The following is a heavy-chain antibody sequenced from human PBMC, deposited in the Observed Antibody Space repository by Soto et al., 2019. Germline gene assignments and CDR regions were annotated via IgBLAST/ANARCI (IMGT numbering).Heavy chain of an antibody. CDR3: ARDLSYYGSGIAPSLHYYGMDV. CDR2: IIPSFGTA. D-gene: IGHD3-10*01. CDR1: GGTFSSYA. V-gene: IGHV1-69*06. J-gene: IGHJ6*02. Sequence: QVQLVQSGAEVKKPGSSVKVSCKASGGTFSSYAISWVRQAPGQGLEWMGGIIPSFGTANYAQKFQGRVTITADKTTSTADMELSSLRSEDTAVYYCARDLSYYGSGIAPSLHYYGMDVWGHGTTVTVSS.